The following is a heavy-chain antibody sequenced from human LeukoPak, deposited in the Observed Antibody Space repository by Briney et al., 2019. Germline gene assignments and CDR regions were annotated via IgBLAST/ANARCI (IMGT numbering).Heavy chain of an antibody. CDR3: AKDRPNYYGSNGHYYRRDGDY. V-gene: IGHV3-23*01. J-gene: IGHJ4*02. D-gene: IGHD3-22*01. CDR1: GFTFSIYA. Sequence: GGSLRLSCAASGFTFSIYAMSWDRQAPGKGLQWVSSITSSGDGTYYADSVKGRFTISRDNSENMLYLQMNSLRVEDTAVYFCAKDRPNYYGSNGHYYRRDGDYWGQGTLVTVSS. CDR2: ITSSGDGT.